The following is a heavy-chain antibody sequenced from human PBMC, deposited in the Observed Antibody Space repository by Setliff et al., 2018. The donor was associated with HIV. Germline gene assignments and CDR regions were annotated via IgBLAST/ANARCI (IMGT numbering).Heavy chain of an antibody. CDR2: INPRSGVT. J-gene: IGHJ4*02. V-gene: IGHV1-2*02. D-gene: IGHD3-3*02. Sequence: ASVKVSCKSSGYPFADHYLHWVRQAPGQGLQWMGWINPRSGVTKYAQNFQGRFIMTTDTTINTAYMQLERLTSDDTALYYCARDSGTNDHFLSPYYGALDFWGLGTLVTVPS. CDR1: GYPFADHY. CDR3: ARDSGTNDHFLSPYYGALDF.